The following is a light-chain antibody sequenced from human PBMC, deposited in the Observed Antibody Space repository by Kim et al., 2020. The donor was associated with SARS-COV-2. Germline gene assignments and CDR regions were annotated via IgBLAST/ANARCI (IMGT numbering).Light chain of an antibody. Sequence: SVSPGERATLSCRASQSVSSNLAWYQHKPGQAPRLLIYGASIRATGIPARFSGSGSGTEFTLTISILQSEDFAIYYCQQYSNWPLTFGGGTKVDIK. CDR2: GAS. V-gene: IGKV3D-15*03. CDR3: QQYSNWPLT. CDR1: QSVSSN. J-gene: IGKJ4*01.